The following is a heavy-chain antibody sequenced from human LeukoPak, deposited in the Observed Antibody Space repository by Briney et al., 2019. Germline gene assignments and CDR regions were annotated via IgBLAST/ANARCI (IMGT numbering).Heavy chain of an antibody. CDR2: IKPDESEK. V-gene: IGHV3-7*03. D-gene: IGHD3-9*01. Sequence: GGSLRLFCAASGFTFSNYWMTWVRQAPGKGLEWVANIKPDESEKYYVGSVKGRFTISRDNAKNSLYLQMNSLRAEDTAVYYCAKWGPYDILTGRINWGQGTLVTVSS. CDR3: AKWGPYDILTGRIN. CDR1: GFTFSNYW. J-gene: IGHJ4*02.